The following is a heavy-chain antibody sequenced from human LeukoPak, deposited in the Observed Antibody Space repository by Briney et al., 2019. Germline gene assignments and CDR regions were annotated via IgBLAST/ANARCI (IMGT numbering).Heavy chain of an antibody. Sequence: SETLSLTCTVSGGSTSSYYWSWIRQPPGKGLEWIGYIYYSGSTNYNPSLKSRVTISVDTSKNQFSLKLSSVTAADTAVYYCARGGIAAADYWGQGTLSPSPQ. CDR3: ARGGIAAADY. V-gene: IGHV4-59*01. CDR1: GGSTSSYY. J-gene: IGHJ4*02. CDR2: IYYSGST. D-gene: IGHD6-13*01.